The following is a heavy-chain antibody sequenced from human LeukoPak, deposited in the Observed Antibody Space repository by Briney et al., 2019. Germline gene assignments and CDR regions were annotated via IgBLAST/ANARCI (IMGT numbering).Heavy chain of an antibody. J-gene: IGHJ4*02. CDR2: ISYDGSYK. Sequence: PGGSLRLSCAASGFTFSSYGMHWVRQAPGKGLEWVAVISYDGSYKYYADSVKGRFTISRDNSKNTLNLQMNSLRTEDTAVYYCGKNGAGTYCTNGVCYPEYWGQGTLVTVFS. D-gene: IGHD2-8*01. V-gene: IGHV3-30*18. CDR3: GKNGAGTYCTNGVCYPEY. CDR1: GFTFSSYG.